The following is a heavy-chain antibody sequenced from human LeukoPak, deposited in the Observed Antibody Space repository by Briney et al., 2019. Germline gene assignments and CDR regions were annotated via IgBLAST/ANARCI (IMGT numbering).Heavy chain of an antibody. CDR2: ISSSGGTI. D-gene: IGHD3-22*01. J-gene: IGHJ4*02. CDR3: ARTYDSSGYYYSYYFDY. Sequence: GGSLRLSCAASGFTFSSYEMNWVRQAPGKGLEWVSYISSSGGTIYYADSVKGRFTISRDNAKNSLYLQVNSLRAEDTAVYYCARTYDSSGYYYSYYFDYWGQGTLVTVSS. CDR1: GFTFSSYE. V-gene: IGHV3-48*03.